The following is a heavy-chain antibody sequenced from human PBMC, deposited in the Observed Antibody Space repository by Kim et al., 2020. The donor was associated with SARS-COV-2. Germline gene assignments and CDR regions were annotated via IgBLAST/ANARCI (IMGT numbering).Heavy chain of an antibody. CDR2: FDPEDGET. CDR1: GYTLTELS. Sequence: ASVMVSCKVSGYTLTELSMHWVRQAPGKGLEWMGGFDPEDGETIYAQKFQGRVTMTEDTSTDTAYMELSSLRSEDTAVYYCATGLAGGGESSSGWYYFDYWGQGTLVTVSS. J-gene: IGHJ4*02. CDR3: ATGLAGGGESSSGWYYFDY. D-gene: IGHD6-19*01. V-gene: IGHV1-24*01.